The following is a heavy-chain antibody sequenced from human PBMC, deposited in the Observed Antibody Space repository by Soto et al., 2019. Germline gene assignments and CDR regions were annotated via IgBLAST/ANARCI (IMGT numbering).Heavy chain of an antibody. V-gene: IGHV1-69*02. Sequence: QVQLVQSGAEVKKPGSSVKVSCKASGGTFSSYTISWVRQAPGQGLEWMGRIIPILGIANYAQKFQGRVTITADKSTSTAYMELSSLRSEDTAVYYCARVGYYDSSGYPPSHYGMDVWGQGTTVTVSS. CDR1: GGTFSSYT. CDR3: ARVGYYDSSGYPPSHYGMDV. CDR2: IIPILGIA. J-gene: IGHJ6*02. D-gene: IGHD3-22*01.